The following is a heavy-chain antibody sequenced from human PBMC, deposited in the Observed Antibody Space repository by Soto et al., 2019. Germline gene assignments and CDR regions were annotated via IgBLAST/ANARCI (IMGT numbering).Heavy chain of an antibody. CDR3: ARRLGAVGYCSSTSCSNVPNPYYYYYYGMDV. Sequence: GASVKVSCKASGGTFSSYAISWVRQAPGQGLEWMGGIIPIFGTANYAQKFQGRVTITADNSTSTAYMELSSLRSEDTAVYYCARRLGAVGYCSSTSCSNVPNPYYYYYYGMDVWGQGTTVTVS. V-gene: IGHV1-69*06. CDR2: IIPIFGTA. J-gene: IGHJ6*02. D-gene: IGHD2-2*01. CDR1: GGTFSSYA.